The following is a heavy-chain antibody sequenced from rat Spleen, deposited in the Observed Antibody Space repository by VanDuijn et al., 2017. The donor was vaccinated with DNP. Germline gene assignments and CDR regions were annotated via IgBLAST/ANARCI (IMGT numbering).Heavy chain of an antibody. V-gene: IGHV2-19*01. Sequence: QVQMKETGPGLVQTTQTLSVTCTVSGFSLTDYHVHWIRQPPGKGLEWMGRIQSGGSTDYDSGFKSRLSISRDTSKSQVFLKMNSLQAEDTATYFCTRSDYSSSWWFAYWGQGTLVTVSS. D-gene: IGHD1-2*01. J-gene: IGHJ3*01. CDR2: IQSGGST. CDR1: GFSLTDYH. CDR3: TRSDYSSSWWFAY.